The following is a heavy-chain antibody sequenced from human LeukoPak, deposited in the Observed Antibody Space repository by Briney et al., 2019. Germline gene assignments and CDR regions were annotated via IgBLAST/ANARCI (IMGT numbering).Heavy chain of an antibody. J-gene: IGHJ3*02. CDR3: AKGTTIFGVVIQHAFDI. CDR2: ISGSGGTT. V-gene: IGHV3-23*01. Sequence: GGSLRLSCAASGFAFNTYAMSWVRQAPGKGLDWVSAISGSGGTTYYADSVKGRFTISRDNAKNTLYLQMNSLRAEDTAVYYCAKGTTIFGVVIQHAFDIWGQGTMVTVSS. D-gene: IGHD3-3*01. CDR1: GFAFNTYA.